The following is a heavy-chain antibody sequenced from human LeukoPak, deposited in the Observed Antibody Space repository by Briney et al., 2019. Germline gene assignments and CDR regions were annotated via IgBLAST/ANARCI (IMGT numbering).Heavy chain of an antibody. CDR3: ARRYTSGLWFDY. Sequence: GGSLRLSCAASGYSFSSYGVHGVRQPPGKGLEWVAAIWFDGSKQIYEDAVKGRFTISRDNSKNTLFLQMGRRRPDDMAAYYCARRYTSGLWFDYWGRGTLVTVSS. V-gene: IGHV3-33*01. D-gene: IGHD6-19*01. CDR2: IWFDGSKQ. CDR1: GYSFSSYG. J-gene: IGHJ4*02.